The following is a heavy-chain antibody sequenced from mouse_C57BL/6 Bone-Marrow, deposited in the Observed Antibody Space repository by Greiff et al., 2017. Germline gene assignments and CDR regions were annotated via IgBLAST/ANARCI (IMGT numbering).Heavy chain of an antibody. CDR2: ISAGGSYT. J-gene: IGHJ4*01. V-gene: IGHV5-4*01. D-gene: IGHD2-4*01. Sequence: EVQLVESGGGLVKPGGSLKLSCAASGFTFSSYAMSWVRQTPEKRLEWVATISAGGSYTYYPDNVKGRFTISRDNAKNNLYLQMSHLKSEDTAMYYCARDPSMITMGAYYAMDYWGQGTSVTVSS. CDR3: ARDPSMITMGAYYAMDY. CDR1: GFTFSSYA.